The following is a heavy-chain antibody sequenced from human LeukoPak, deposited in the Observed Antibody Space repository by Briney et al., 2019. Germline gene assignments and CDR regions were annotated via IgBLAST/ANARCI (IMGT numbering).Heavy chain of an antibody. D-gene: IGHD2-2*01. Sequence: SETLSLTCTVSGGSISSSSYYWGWIRQPPGKGLEWIGSIYYSGSTYYNPSLKSRVTISVDTSKNQFSLKLSSVTAADTAVYYCASVVPAALYWYFDLWGRGTLVTVSS. V-gene: IGHV4-39*07. CDR3: ASVVPAALYWYFDL. J-gene: IGHJ2*01. CDR1: GGSISSSSYY. CDR2: IYYSGST.